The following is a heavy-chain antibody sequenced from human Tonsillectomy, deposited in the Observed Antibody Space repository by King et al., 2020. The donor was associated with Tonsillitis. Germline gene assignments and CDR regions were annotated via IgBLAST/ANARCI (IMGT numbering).Heavy chain of an antibody. D-gene: IGHD3-22*01. V-gene: IGHV3-21*06. J-gene: IGHJ3*02. CDR2: INNTGSCI. Sequence: VQLVESGGDLVKPGGSLRLSCATSGFSFSNFDMNWVRQAPGKGLEWVAAINNTGSCIYFSSSVKGRFTISRDNAKNSLYLQMKRLRAEDTAVYYCAKDKGADFYDNSRGAFDIWGRGTVVTVSS. CDR3: AKDKGADFYDNSRGAFDI. CDR1: GFSFSNFD.